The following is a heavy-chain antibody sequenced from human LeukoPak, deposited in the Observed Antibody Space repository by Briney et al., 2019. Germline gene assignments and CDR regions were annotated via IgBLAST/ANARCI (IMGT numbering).Heavy chain of an antibody. V-gene: IGHV4-59*01. D-gene: IGHD2-8*01. CDR1: GGSISSYY. CDR3: ARGAPNVDAFDI. J-gene: IGHJ3*02. CDR2: IYYSGST. Sequence: SETLSLTCTVSGGSISSYYWSWLRQPPGKGLEWIGYIYYSGSTNYNPSLKSRVTISVDTSKNQFSLKLSSVTAADTAVYYCARGAPNVDAFDIWGQGTMVTVSS.